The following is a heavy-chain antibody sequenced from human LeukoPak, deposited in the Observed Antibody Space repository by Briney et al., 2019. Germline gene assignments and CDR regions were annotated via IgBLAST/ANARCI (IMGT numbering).Heavy chain of an antibody. Sequence: ASVKVSCKASGYTFTDYYMHWVRQAPGQGLEWMGIINPSGGSTTYAQKFQGRVTMTRDMSTSTVYMELSSLRSEDTAVYHCARGVHLLSFGELPLPSLTSDYNYYMDVWGKGTTVTVSS. CDR3: ARGVHLLSFGELPLPSLTSDYNYYMDV. CDR2: INPSGGST. D-gene: IGHD3-10*01. V-gene: IGHV1-46*01. CDR1: GYTFTDYY. J-gene: IGHJ6*03.